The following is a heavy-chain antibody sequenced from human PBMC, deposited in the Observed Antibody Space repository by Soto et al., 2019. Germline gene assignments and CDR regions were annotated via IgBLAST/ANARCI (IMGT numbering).Heavy chain of an antibody. CDR1: GFTFSSYW. CDR2: IKQDGSEE. D-gene: IGHD6-19*01. Sequence: EVQLVESGGGLVQPGGSLRLSCAASGFTFSSYWMSWVRQAPGKGLEWVANIKQDGSEEYYVDSVKGRFTISRDNAKNSRYLQMNCMRGEDTAVYYCARPLGWRDAFDTGGQGTMVTVSS. CDR3: ARPLGWRDAFDT. J-gene: IGHJ3*02. V-gene: IGHV3-7*01.